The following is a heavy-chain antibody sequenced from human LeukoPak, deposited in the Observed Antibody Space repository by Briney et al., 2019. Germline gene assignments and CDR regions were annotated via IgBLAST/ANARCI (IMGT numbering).Heavy chain of an antibody. CDR2: RRSKTKSAET. V-gene: IGHV3-73*01. J-gene: IGHJ4*01. Sequence: GGSLRLSCTVSGFTFSDSVIHWVRHAAGKGLEWVGRRRSKTKSAETGYAASVKGRFTISRDDSKDTAYLQMNSLKPEDTGVYYCTSPAHDFDIWSGYYSLWGHGTQVTVSS. CDR1: GFTFSDSV. CDR3: TSPAHDFDIWSGYYSL. D-gene: IGHD3-3*01.